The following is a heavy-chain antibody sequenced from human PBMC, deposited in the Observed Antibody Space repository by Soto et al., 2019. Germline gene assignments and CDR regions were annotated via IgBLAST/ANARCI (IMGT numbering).Heavy chain of an antibody. D-gene: IGHD3-16*01. Sequence: SETPSLTCGVSGYSITSGFYWGWVRQSPGKGLEWIGSISYSAKTFYNPSLASRLSIAVDTSKNQFSLRLTSVTAADTALYYCTRGAGAPWVSFDSWCQGTLVTVS. J-gene: IGHJ4*02. CDR1: GYSITSGFY. CDR2: ISYSAKT. CDR3: TRGAGAPWVSFDS. V-gene: IGHV4-38-2*01.